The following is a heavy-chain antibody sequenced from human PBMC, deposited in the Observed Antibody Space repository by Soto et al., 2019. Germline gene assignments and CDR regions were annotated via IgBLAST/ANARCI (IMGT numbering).Heavy chain of an antibody. D-gene: IGHD3-16*01. CDR3: ANDPKRPYDYIWGSHDAFDI. Sequence: GGSLRLSCAASGFTFSSYGMHWVRQAPGKGLEWVAVISYDGSNKYYADSVKGRFTTSRDNSKNTLYLQMNSLRAEDTAVYYCANDPKRPYDYIWGSHDAFDIWGQGTMVTVSS. CDR1: GFTFSSYG. V-gene: IGHV3-30*18. J-gene: IGHJ3*02. CDR2: ISYDGSNK.